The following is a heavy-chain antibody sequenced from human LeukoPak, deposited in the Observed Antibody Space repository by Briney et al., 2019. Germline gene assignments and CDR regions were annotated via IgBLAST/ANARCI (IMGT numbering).Heavy chain of an antibody. J-gene: IGHJ4*02. CDR1: GFTVSSND. CDR3: ARDPQYSSSWNFDY. CDR2: IYSGGST. V-gene: IGHV3-66*02. Sequence: GGSLRLSCAASGFTVSSNDMSWVRQAPGKGLEWVSVIYSGGSTYYADSVKGRFTISRDNSKNTLYLQMNSLRAEDTAVYYCARDPQYSSSWNFDYWGQGTLVTVSS. D-gene: IGHD6-13*01.